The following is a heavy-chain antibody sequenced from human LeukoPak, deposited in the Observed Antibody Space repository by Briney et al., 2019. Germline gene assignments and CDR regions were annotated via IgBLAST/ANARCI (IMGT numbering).Heavy chain of an antibody. D-gene: IGHD3-10*01. CDR3: ARGRRYYYGSGSHHY. CDR2: ISAYNGNT. V-gene: IGHV1-18*01. Sequence: ASVKVSCKASGYTFTSYGISWVRQAPGQGLEWMGWISAYNGNTNYAQKLQGRVTMTTDTSTSTAYMELRSLRSDDTAVYYCARGRRYYYGSGSHHYWGQGTLVTVSS. CDR1: GYTFTSYG. J-gene: IGHJ4*02.